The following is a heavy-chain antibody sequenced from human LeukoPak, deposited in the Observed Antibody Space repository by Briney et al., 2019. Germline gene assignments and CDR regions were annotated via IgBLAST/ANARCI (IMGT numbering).Heavy chain of an antibody. J-gene: IGHJ4*02. CDR3: ARPRSGGTWFFDY. Sequence: GGSLRLSCAASGFSFSTYAMHWVRQAPGKGLDWVAMIWSDASNQYYADSVKGRFTISRDNAKNSLHLQMNSLRVEDTAVYYCARPRSGGTWFFDYWGQGTLVTVSS. CDR1: GFSFSTYA. V-gene: IGHV3-33*01. CDR2: IWSDASNQ. D-gene: IGHD2-15*01.